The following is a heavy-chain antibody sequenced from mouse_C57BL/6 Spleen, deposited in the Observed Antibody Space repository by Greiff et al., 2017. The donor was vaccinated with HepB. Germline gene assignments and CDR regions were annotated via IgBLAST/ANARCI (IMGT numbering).Heavy chain of an antibody. Sequence: EVKLVESGGDLVKPGGSLKLSCAASGFTFSSYGMSWVRQTPDKRLEWVATISSGGSYTYYPDSVKGRFTISRDNAKNTLYLQMSSLKSEDTAMYYSAGAYYDSDADYFDYWGQGTTLTVSS. V-gene: IGHV5-6*01. D-gene: IGHD2-4*01. CDR2: ISSGGSYT. J-gene: IGHJ2*01. CDR1: GFTFSSYG. CDR3: AGAYYDSDADYFDY.